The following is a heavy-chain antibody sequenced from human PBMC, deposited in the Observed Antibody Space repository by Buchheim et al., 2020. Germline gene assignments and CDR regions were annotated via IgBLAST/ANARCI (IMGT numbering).Heavy chain of an antibody. CDR3: ARQRLAVAGPNEGYYYYGMDV. CDR2: IYYSGST. Sequence: QLQLQESGPGLVKPSETLSLTCTVSGGSISSSSYYWGWIRQPPGKGLEWIGSIYYSGSTYYNPSLKSRVTISVDTSKNQFSLKLSSVTAADTAVYYCARQRLAVAGPNEGYYYYGMDVWGQGTT. D-gene: IGHD6-19*01. V-gene: IGHV4-39*01. CDR1: GGSISSSSYY. J-gene: IGHJ6*02.